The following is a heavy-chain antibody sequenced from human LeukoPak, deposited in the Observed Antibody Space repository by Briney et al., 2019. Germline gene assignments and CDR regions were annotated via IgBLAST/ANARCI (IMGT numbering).Heavy chain of an antibody. V-gene: IGHV3-7*03. CDR3: ARQGSTWWDPFDF. J-gene: IGHJ4*02. CDR1: GFTLGNYW. CDR2: IKQDGSEK. Sequence: PGGSLRLSCAASGFTLGNYWMSWVRQAPGKGLEWVANIKQDGSEKYYVDSVKGRFTISRDNAYNSLHLQMSSLRADDTAVYYCARQGSTWWDPFDFWGQGTLVTVSS. D-gene: IGHD1-26*01.